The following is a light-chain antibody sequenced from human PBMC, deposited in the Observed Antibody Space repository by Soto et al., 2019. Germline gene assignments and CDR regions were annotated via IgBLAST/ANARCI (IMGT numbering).Light chain of an antibody. J-gene: IGKJ1*01. CDR1: QSVGTD. CDR2: GAS. CDR3: QRYVHWPWT. V-gene: IGKV3-15*01. Sequence: IVMTQSPVTLSVSPGETATLSCRASQSVGTDVAWYQQKPGQAPRLLLYGASTRATGIPARFSGSGSGTDFALTISSLQSEDSAVHYCQRYVHWPWTFGKGPKVDIK.